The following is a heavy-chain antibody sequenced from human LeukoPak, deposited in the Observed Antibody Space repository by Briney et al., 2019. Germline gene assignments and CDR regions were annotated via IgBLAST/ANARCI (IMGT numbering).Heavy chain of an antibody. CDR1: GFTFSSYC. CDR3: AKVERGYSYVKVSGHLDY. J-gene: IGHJ4*02. Sequence: GGSLRLSCAASGFTFSSYCMHWVRQAPGKGLEWVAVITYDGSNKYYAAYVKGRVTISSDNSKNALYLQMNRLRAEDTAVYYCAKVERGYSYVKVSGHLDYWGQGALVTVSS. V-gene: IGHV3-30*18. D-gene: IGHD5-18*01. CDR2: ITYDGSNK.